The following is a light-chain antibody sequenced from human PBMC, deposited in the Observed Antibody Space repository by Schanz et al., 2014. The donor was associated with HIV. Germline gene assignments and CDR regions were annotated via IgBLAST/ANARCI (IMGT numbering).Light chain of an antibody. Sequence: QSALTQPRSVSGSPGQSVTISCTGTSSDVGGYNHVSWYQQHPGKAPKLMIYEVIKRPSGVPDRFSGSKSGSTASLTVSGLQPEDEADYYCSSFAGSNIPWVLGGGTKLTVL. V-gene: IGLV2-8*01. CDR2: EVI. CDR3: SSFAGSNIPWV. CDR1: SSDVGGYNH. J-gene: IGLJ3*02.